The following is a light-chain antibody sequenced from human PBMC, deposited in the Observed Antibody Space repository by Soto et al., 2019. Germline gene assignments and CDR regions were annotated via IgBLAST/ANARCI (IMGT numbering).Light chain of an antibody. CDR1: QGISSW. V-gene: IGKV1-12*01. CDR2: AAS. Sequence: DIQMTQSPSSVSASVGDRVTITCRASQGISSWLAWYQQKPGKAPKLLIYAASNLQSVVPSRFSGSGSCTDFTLTNSSLQPEDVATDYCQKRNSFQLTFGQGTKVDIK. CDR3: QKRNSFQLT. J-gene: IGKJ1*01.